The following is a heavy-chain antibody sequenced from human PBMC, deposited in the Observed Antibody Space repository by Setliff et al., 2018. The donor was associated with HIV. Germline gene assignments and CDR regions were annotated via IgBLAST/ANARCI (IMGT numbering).Heavy chain of an antibody. D-gene: IGHD3-22*01. J-gene: IGHJ4*02. CDR3: ARLGGLRYYDSSGYFDY. V-gene: IGHV4-4*08. CDR1: GGSISSYY. Sequence: KTSETLSLTCTVSGGSISSYYWSWIRQSPGKGLEWIGYIYTSGTANYNPSLKSRVTISVDTPKIQFSLRLSSVTAADTAIYYCARLGGLRYYDSSGYFDYWGQGMLVTVSS. CDR2: IYTSGTA.